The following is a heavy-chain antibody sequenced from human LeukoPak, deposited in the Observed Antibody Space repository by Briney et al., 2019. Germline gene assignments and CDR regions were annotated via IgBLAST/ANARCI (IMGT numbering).Heavy chain of an antibody. D-gene: IGHD4-17*01. CDR3: ATDYGDYDY. J-gene: IGHJ4*02. CDR2: IYYSGSS. V-gene: IGHV4-31*11. CDR1: GGSINNGGYY. Sequence: PSETLSLTCAVSGGSINNGGYYWSWIRQHPGKGLEWIGYIYYSGSSYYNPSLKSRVTISVDKSKNQFSLKLSSVTAADTAVYYCATDYGDYDYWGQGTLVTVSS.